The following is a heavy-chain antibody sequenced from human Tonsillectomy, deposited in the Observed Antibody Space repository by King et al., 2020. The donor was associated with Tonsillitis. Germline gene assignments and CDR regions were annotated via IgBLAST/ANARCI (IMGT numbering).Heavy chain of an antibody. CDR2: IWYNGCYK. CDR3: ARDGPNYYYMDV. Sequence: VQLVESGGDVVQPGTSLRLSCAASGFTFSSSGMHWVRQAPGKGLEWVAVIWYNGCYKYYADSVKGRFTISRDNSKNTLYLRMNSLSAEDTAVYYCARDGPNYYYMDVWGIGTTVTVSS. J-gene: IGHJ6*03. V-gene: IGHV3-33*08. CDR1: GFTFSSSG.